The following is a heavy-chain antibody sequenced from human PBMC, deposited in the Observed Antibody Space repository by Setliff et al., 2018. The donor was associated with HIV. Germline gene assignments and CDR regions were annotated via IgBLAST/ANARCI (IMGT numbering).Heavy chain of an antibody. CDR3: ALPYCGGGNCWSSASLPPAGWFDP. J-gene: IGHJ5*02. D-gene: IGHD2-15*01. CDR1: GDTFRSHA. CDR2: IIPIIATT. Sequence: ASVKVSCKASGDTFRSHAISWVRQAPGQGLEWMGGIIPIIATTNYAQKFQDRVTITADELTNTAYMDVSSLRSEDTAVYYCALPYCGGGNCWSSASLPPAGWFDPWGQGTLVTVSS. V-gene: IGHV1-69*13.